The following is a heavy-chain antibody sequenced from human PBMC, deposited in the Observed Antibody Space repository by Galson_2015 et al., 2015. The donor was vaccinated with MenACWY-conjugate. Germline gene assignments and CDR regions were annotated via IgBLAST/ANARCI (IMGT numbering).Heavy chain of an antibody. D-gene: IGHD2-21*01. J-gene: IGHJ4*02. CDR2: IKRPTDGGKI. CDR3: TTHKPDSWGGLLFHFYMDV. CDR1: AFTFSNAY. V-gene: IGHV3-15*01. Sequence: SLRICCAGSAFTFSNAYMSWVRQAPGKGLEWVGRIKRPTDGGKIDYAAPVKGRFPISRDDSINTLYLQMKCLKIEDTAVYYCTTHKPDSWGGLLFHFYMDVWGQGTLVTVSS.